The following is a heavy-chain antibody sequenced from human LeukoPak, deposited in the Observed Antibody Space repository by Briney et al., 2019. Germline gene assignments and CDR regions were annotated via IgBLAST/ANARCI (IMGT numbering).Heavy chain of an antibody. CDR1: GFTFSSYW. J-gene: IGHJ4*02. Sequence: GGSLRLSCAASGFTFSSYWMSWVRQAPGKGLEWVAVIWYDGSNKYYADSVKGRFTISRDNSKNTLYLQMNSLRAEDTAVYYCARGWFGEPMGDYWGQGTLVTVSS. D-gene: IGHD3-10*01. CDR2: IWYDGSNK. V-gene: IGHV3-33*08. CDR3: ARGWFGEPMGDY.